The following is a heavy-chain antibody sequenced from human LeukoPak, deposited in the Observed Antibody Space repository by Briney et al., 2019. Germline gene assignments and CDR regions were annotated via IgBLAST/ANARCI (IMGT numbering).Heavy chain of an antibody. CDR2: IYTSGST. J-gene: IGHJ5*02. D-gene: IGHD3-10*01. V-gene: IGHV4-4*07. Sequence: SETLSLTCTVYGGSISSYYWSWIRQPAGKGLEWIGRIYTSGSTNYNPSLKSRVTMSVDTSKNQFSLKLSSVTAADTAVYYCARDANARWFGELSPMPGYNWFDPWGQGTLVTVSS. CDR1: GGSISSYY. CDR3: ARDANARWFGELSPMPGYNWFDP.